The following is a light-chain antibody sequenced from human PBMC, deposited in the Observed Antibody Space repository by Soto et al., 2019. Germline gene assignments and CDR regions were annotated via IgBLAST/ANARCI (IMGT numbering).Light chain of an antibody. J-gene: IGKJ5*01. CDR1: QSVSSN. CDR2: GAS. CDR3: RQYSSWSPSIT. Sequence: EIVMTQSPATLSVSPGDRATLSCRASQSVSSNLAWYQQKPGQAPRLLIFGASTRGAGSTASWCGGGSAREFTPTTSSLQSEEFAVYYCRQYSSWSPSITFGQGTRLEIK. V-gene: IGKV3-15*01.